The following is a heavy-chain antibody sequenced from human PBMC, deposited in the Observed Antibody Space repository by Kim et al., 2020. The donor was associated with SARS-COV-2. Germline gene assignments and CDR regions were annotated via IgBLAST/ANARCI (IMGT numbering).Heavy chain of an antibody. Sequence: GGSLRLSCAASGFTFSSYAMSWVRQAPGKGLEWVSVIYSGGSSTYYADSVKGRFTISRDNSKNTLYLQMNSLRAEDTAVYYCAKDKGVRGVGLPYYFDYWGQGTLVTVSS. D-gene: IGHD3-10*01. V-gene: IGHV3-23*03. CDR2: IYSGGSST. J-gene: IGHJ4*02. CDR3: AKDKGVRGVGLPYYFDY. CDR1: GFTFSSYA.